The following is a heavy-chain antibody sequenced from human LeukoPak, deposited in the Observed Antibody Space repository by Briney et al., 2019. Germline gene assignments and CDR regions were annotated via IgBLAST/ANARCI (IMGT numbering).Heavy chain of an antibody. CDR1: GASISSGGYY. CDR2: IYYSGST. Sequence: SETLSLTCTVSGASISSGGYYWSWIRQHPGKGLEWIGYIYYSGSTYYNPSLKSRVTISVDMSKNQFSLKLSAVTVADTAVYYCARLYSSSWYHFDYWGQGTLVTVSS. CDR3: ARLYSSSWYHFDY. D-gene: IGHD6-13*01. V-gene: IGHV4-31*03. J-gene: IGHJ4*02.